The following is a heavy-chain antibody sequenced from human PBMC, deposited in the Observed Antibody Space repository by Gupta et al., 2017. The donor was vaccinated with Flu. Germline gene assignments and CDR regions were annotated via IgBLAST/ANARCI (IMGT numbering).Heavy chain of an antibody. CDR2: NT. J-gene: IGHJ3*01. D-gene: IGHD2-2*01. Sequence: NTRYSHKFQGRVTRTRDTSASTVYLELSSLRSEDTAVYYCARLLSSSSLSSVLDVWGPGAMVTVSS. V-gene: IGHV1-3*01. CDR3: ARLLSSSSLSSVLDV.